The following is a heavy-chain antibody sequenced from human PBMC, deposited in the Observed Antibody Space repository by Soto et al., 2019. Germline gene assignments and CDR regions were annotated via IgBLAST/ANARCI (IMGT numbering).Heavy chain of an antibody. V-gene: IGHV1-69*13. D-gene: IGHD6-6*01. CDR2: IIPIFGTA. CDR1: GDTFSSYA. Sequence: SVKVSCKGSGDTFSSYAISWVRQAPGQGLEWMGGIIPIFGTANYAQKFQGRVTITADESTSTAYMELSSLRSEDTAVYYCARDLGYSSSSDWFDPWGQGTLVTVSS. CDR3: ARDLGYSSSSDWFDP. J-gene: IGHJ5*02.